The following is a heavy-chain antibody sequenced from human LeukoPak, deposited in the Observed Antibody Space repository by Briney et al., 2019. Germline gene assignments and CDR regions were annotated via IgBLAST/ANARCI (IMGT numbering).Heavy chain of an antibody. V-gene: IGHV1-2*02. CDR2: INPNSGGT. CDR1: GYTFTGYY. J-gene: IGHJ4*02. D-gene: IGHD2-2*02. Sequence: GASVKVSCKASGYTFTGYYMHWVRQAPGQGLEWMGWINPNSGGTNYAQKFQGRVTTTRDTSISTAYMELSRLRSDDTAVYYCARERTRGYCSSTSCYMSYGYWGQGTLVTVSS. CDR3: ARERTRGYCSSTSCYMSYGY.